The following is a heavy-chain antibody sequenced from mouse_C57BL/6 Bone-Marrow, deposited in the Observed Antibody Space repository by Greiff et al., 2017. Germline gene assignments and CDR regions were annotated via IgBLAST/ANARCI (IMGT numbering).Heavy chain of an antibody. J-gene: IGHJ4*01. CDR2: ISDGGSYT. CDR1: GFTFSSYA. Sequence: EVKLMESGGGLVKPGGSLKLSCAASGFTFSSYAMSWVRQTPEKRLEWVATISDGGSYTYYPDNVKGRFTISRDNAKNNLYLQMSHLKSEDTAMYYCARGIKDGSSFYAMDYWSQGTSVTVSS. D-gene: IGHD1-1*01. CDR3: ARGIKDGSSFYAMDY. V-gene: IGHV5-4*03.